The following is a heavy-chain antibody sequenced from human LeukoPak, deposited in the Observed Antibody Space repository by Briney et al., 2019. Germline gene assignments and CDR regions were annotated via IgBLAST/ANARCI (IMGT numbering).Heavy chain of an antibody. J-gene: IGHJ5*02. CDR2: INHSGST. CDR3: ARPYCSSTSCYNWFVP. V-gene: IGHV4-34*01. D-gene: IGHD2-2*01. Sequence: SETLSLTCAVYGGSFSGYYWSWIRQPPGKGREWIGEINHSGSTNYNLSLKTRVTISVDTSKNQFSLKLSSVTAADTAVYYCARPYCSSTSCYNWFVPWGQGTLVTVSS. CDR1: GGSFSGYY.